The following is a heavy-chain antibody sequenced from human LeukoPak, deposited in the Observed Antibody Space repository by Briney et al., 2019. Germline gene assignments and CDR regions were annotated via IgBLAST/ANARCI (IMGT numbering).Heavy chain of an antibody. CDR3: AKTRRSGYYFQH. V-gene: IGHV3-23*01. D-gene: IGHD3-22*01. CDR2: ISGSGAST. CDR1: GFTFISYA. J-gene: IGHJ1*01. Sequence: GGSLRLSCAASGFTFISYAMNWVRQAPGRGLEWVSGISGSGASTYYADSVKGRFTISRDNSKNTLYLQMNSLRAEDTAVYHCAKTRRSGYYFQHWGQGTLVTVSS.